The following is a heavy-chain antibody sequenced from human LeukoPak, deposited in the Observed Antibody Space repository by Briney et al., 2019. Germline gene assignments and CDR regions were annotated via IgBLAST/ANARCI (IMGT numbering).Heavy chain of an antibody. J-gene: IGHJ6*03. CDR2: IHYSGNT. V-gene: IGHV4-39*01. CDR3: ARLNDYYYYYMDV. Sequence: SETLSLTCTVSGGSISSSNYYWGWIRQPPGKGLEWIGSIHYSGNTYYSPSLKSRVTVSVDTSKNQFSLKLSSVTAADTAVYHCARLNDYYYYYMDVWGKGTTVTVSS. CDR1: GGSISSSNYY.